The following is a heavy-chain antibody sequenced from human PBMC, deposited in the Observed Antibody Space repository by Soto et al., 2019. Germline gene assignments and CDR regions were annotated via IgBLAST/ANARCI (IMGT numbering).Heavy chain of an antibody. CDR2: IGTAGDT. CDR3: ARVLDYGDYYYGMDV. J-gene: IGHJ6*02. V-gene: IGHV3-13*04. D-gene: IGHD4-17*01. Sequence: EVQLVESGGGLVQPGGSLRLSCAASGFTFSSYDMHWVRQATGKGLEWVSAIGTAGDTYYPGSVKGRFTISRENAKNSLYLQMNSLRAGDTAVYYCARVLDYGDYYYGMDVWGQGTTVTVSS. CDR1: GFTFSSYD.